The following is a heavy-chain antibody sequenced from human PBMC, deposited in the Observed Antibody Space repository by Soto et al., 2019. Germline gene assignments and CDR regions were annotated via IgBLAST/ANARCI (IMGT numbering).Heavy chain of an antibody. J-gene: IGHJ2*01. CDR1: GGTFSSYA. CDR2: IIPIFGTA. CDR3: ARDQPVVAATNWYFDL. D-gene: IGHD2-15*01. Sequence: QVQLVQSGAEVKKPGSSVKVSCKASGGTFSSYAISWVRQAPGQGLEWMGGIIPIFGTANYAQKFQGRVTIPADESTSTAYMELSSLRSEDTAVYYCARDQPVVAATNWYFDLWGRGTLVTVSS. V-gene: IGHV1-69*12.